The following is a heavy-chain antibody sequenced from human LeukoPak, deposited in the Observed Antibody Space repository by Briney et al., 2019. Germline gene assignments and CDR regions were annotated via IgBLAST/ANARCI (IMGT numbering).Heavy chain of an antibody. D-gene: IGHD6-6*01. V-gene: IGHV4-39*01. J-gene: IGHJ5*02. CDR1: GGSISSSSYY. CDR2: IYYSGST. Sequence: PSETLSLTCTVSGGSISSSSYYWGWIRQPPGKGLEWIGSIYYSGSTYYNPSLKSRVTISVDTSKNQFSLKLSSVTAADTAVYYCARPRIAARPGNWFDPWGQGTLVTVSS. CDR3: ARPRIAARPGNWFDP.